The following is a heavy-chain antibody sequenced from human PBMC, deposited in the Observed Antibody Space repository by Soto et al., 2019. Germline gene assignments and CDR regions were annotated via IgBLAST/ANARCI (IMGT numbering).Heavy chain of an antibody. CDR3: AKDYEVVAGTTGYYYYGMDV. Sequence: QVQLVESGGGVVQPGRSLRLSCAASGFTFSSYGMHWVRQAPGKGLEWVAVISYDGSNKYYADSVKGRFTISRDNSKNTLYLQMNSLRAEETAVYYCAKDYEVVAGTTGYYYYGMDVWGQGTTVTVSS. CDR2: ISYDGSNK. J-gene: IGHJ6*02. V-gene: IGHV3-30*18. D-gene: IGHD6-19*01. CDR1: GFTFSSYG.